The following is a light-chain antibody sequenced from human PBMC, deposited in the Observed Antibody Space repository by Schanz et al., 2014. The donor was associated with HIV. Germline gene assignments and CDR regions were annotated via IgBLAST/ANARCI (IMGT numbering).Light chain of an antibody. Sequence: QSALTQPPSASGSPGQSVTISCTGTSSDVGAYNYVSWYQQHPGKAPKLIIYDVNNRPSGVSNRFSGSKSGNTASLTISGLQAEDEADYYCSSHAGRNSFVVFGGGTKLTVL. J-gene: IGLJ2*01. CDR2: DVN. V-gene: IGLV2-8*01. CDR3: SSHAGRNSFVV. CDR1: SSDVGAYNY.